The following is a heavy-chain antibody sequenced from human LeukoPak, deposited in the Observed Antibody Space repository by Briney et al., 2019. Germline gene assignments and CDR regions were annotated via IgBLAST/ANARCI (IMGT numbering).Heavy chain of an antibody. J-gene: IGHJ3*02. CDR1: GFTFSSYA. CDR2: ISNDGSNK. Sequence: PGRSLRLSCAASGFTFSSYAMHWVRQAPGKGLEWVAVISNDGSNKYYADSVKGRFTISRDNSKNTLYLQMNSLRAEDTAVYYCARTPGYCSSTSCYMDAFDIWGQGTMVTVSS. CDR3: ARTPGYCSSTSCYMDAFDI. V-gene: IGHV3-30*14. D-gene: IGHD2-2*01.